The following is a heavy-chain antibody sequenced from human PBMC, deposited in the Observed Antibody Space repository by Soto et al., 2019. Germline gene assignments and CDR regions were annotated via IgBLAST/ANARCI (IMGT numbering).Heavy chain of an antibody. J-gene: IGHJ4*02. CDR3: VRDADAVPSGQHMVHVDY. V-gene: IGHV3-48*01. D-gene: IGHD6-13*01. CDR1: GFSFSSYS. CDR2: IPTSSSPT. Sequence: DVQLVESGGGLVQPGGSLRLSCAASGFSFSSYSMNWVRQAPGKGLEWLSYIPTSSSPTYYADSVKGRFTISRDNAKNSLYLQMRSLRAEDTVVYYCVRDADAVPSGQHMVHVDYWGEGALVTVSS.